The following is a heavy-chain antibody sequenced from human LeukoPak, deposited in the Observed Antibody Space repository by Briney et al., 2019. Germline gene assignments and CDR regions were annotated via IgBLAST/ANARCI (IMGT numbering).Heavy chain of an antibody. V-gene: IGHV4-61*02. CDR3: ARDQHFQH. Sequence: SETLSLTCTVSGGSISSGSYYWSWIRQPPGKGPEWIGRIYTSGSTNYNPSLKSRITISVDTSKNQFSLKLSSVTAADTAVYYCARDQHFQHWGQGTLVTVSS. CDR2: IYTSGST. J-gene: IGHJ1*01. CDR1: GGSISSGSYY.